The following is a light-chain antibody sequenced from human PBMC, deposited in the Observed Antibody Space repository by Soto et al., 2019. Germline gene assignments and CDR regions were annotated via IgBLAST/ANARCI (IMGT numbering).Light chain of an antibody. CDR2: DNN. Sequence: QSALTQPPSMSAAPGQKVTISCSGSSSNIGNNYVSWYKQLPGTAPKVVIYDNNKRPSEIPDRFSGSKSGTSATLGITGLQTGDEADYYCATWDSSLRTGVFGGGTKLTVL. J-gene: IGLJ3*02. CDR1: SSNIGNNY. CDR3: ATWDSSLRTGV. V-gene: IGLV1-51*01.